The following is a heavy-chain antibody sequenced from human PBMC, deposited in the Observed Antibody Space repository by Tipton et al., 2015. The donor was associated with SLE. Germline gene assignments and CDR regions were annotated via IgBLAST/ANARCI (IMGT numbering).Heavy chain of an antibody. CDR1: GGSISSYY. J-gene: IGHJ4*02. D-gene: IGHD3-10*01. Sequence: TLSLTCTVSGGSISSYYWSWIRQPPGKGLEWIGYIYYSGSTNYNPSLKSRVTISVDTSKNQFSLKLSSVTAADTAAYYCARDSYGSGSYYFDYWGQGTLVTVSS. CDR2: IYYSGST. CDR3: ARDSYGSGSYYFDY. V-gene: IGHV4-59*01.